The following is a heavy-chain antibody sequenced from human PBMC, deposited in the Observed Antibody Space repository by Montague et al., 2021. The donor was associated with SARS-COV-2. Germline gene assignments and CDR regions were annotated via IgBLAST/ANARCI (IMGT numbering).Heavy chain of an antibody. V-gene: IGHV4-34*01. D-gene: IGHD4-17*01. J-gene: IGHJ6*03. CDR2: INHSGST. CDR1: GGSFSGYY. Sequence: SETLSLTCAVYGGSFSGYYWSWIRQPPGKGLEWIGEINHSGSTNYNPSLKGRVTISVDTSKNQFSLKLSSVTAADTAVYYCARGLYGDGDYAWAYYYYYMDVWGKGTTVTVSS. CDR3: ARGLYGDGDYAWAYYYYYMDV.